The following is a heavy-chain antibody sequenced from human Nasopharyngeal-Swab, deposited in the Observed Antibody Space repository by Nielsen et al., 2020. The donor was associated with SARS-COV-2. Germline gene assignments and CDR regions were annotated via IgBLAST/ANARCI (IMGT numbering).Heavy chain of an antibody. CDR2: IRSKAYGGTT. CDR1: GFTFGDYA. Sequence: GESLKISCTASGFTFGDYAMSWVRQAPGKGPEWVGFIRSKAYGGTTEYAASVKGRFTISRDDSKSIAYLQMNSLKTEDTAVYYCTRGGYGDYGLYYFDYWGQGTLVTVSS. V-gene: IGHV3-49*04. CDR3: TRGGYGDYGLYYFDY. J-gene: IGHJ4*02. D-gene: IGHD4-17*01.